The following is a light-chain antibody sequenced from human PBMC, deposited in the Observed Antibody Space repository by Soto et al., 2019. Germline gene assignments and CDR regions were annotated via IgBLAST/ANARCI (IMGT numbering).Light chain of an antibody. CDR3: QSYDSRLNNWV. CDR2: EVS. CDR1: SSDVGGYNY. Sequence: QSALTQPASVSGSPGQSITISCTGTSSDVGGYNYVSWYQQHPGKAPKLMIYEVSNRPSGVSNRFSGSKSGNTASLTISGLQAEDEADYYCQSYDSRLNNWVFGGGTKVTVL. J-gene: IGLJ3*02. V-gene: IGLV2-14*01.